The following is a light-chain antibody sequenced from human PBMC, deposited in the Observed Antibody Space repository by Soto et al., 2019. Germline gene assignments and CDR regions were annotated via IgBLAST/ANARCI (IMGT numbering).Light chain of an antibody. V-gene: IGLV2-14*01. CDR3: SSYTSSSTGV. CDR2: EVS. CDR1: SSDVGGYNY. Sequence: QSALTQPASVSGSPGQSITISCTGTSSDVGGYNYASWYQQHPGKAPKLMIYEVSNRPSGVSNRFSGSKSGNTASLTISGLQAEDEADYYCSSYTSSSTGVFGGGTKVTVL. J-gene: IGLJ3*02.